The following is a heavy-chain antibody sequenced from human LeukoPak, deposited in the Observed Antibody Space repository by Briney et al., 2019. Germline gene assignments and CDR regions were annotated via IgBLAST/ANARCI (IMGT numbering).Heavy chain of an antibody. CDR2: ISAYNGNT. CDR1: GYTFTSYG. CDR3: VRDMGPPNYYGSGSD. V-gene: IGHV1-18*01. J-gene: IGHJ4*02. Sequence: ASVKVSCKASGYTFTSYGINWVRQAPGQGLEWMGWISAYNGNTNYAQKLQGRVTMTTDTSTSTAYMELRSLRSDETAVYYCVRDMGPPNYYGSGSDWGQGTLVTVSS. D-gene: IGHD3-10*01.